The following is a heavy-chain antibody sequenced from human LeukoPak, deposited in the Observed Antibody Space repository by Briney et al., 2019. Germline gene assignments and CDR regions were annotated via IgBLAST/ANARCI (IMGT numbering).Heavy chain of an antibody. CDR3: ARDARHRYCSSTTCYRGWLDP. J-gene: IGHJ5*02. CDR1: GFTFSSYW. CDR2: INQDGDEK. V-gene: IGHV3-7*03. D-gene: IGHD2-2*01. Sequence: PGGSLRLSCEASGFTFSSYWMSWVRQAPGKGLEWVANINQDGDEKYYVDSVRGRFSISRDNGKNSLYLQMNSLRAEDTAVYYCARDARHRYCSSTTCYRGWLDPWGQGTLVTVSS.